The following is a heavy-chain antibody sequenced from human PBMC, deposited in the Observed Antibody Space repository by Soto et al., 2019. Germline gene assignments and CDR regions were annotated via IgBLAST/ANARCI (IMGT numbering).Heavy chain of an antibody. J-gene: IGHJ4*02. Sequence: EVQLVESGGGLVQPGGSLRLSCAASGFTFSSYWMHWVRQAPGKGLVWVSRINGDGSTTSYADSVKGRFIISRDNAKNMLYMEMTSLRAEDTAVYYCARPRYDGSGTPFDHWGEGTLVTVSS. CDR2: INGDGSTT. D-gene: IGHD3-22*01. V-gene: IGHV3-74*01. CDR1: GFTFSSYW. CDR3: ARPRYDGSGTPFDH.